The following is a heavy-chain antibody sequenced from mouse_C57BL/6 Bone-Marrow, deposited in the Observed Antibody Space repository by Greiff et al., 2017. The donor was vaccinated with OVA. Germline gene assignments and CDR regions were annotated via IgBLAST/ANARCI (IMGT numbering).Heavy chain of an antibody. CDR1: GYTFTDYY. CDR3: ARYGFISGDYAMDY. J-gene: IGHJ4*01. CDR2: INPYNGGT. Sequence: VQLQQSGPVLVKPGASVKMSCKASGYTFTDYYMNWVKQSHGKSLEWIGVINPYNGGTSYNQKFKGKATLTVDKSSSTAYMELNSLTSEDSAVYYCARYGFISGDYAMDYWGQGTSVTVSS. D-gene: IGHD1-2*01. V-gene: IGHV1-19*01.